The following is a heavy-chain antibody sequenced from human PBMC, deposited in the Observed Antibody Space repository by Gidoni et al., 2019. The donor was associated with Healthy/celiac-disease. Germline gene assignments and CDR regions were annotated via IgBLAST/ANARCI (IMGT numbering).Heavy chain of an antibody. CDR1: GGSFSGYY. D-gene: IGHD2-2*01. J-gene: IGHJ6*03. Sequence: QVQLQQWGAGLLKPSETLSLTCAVYGGSFSGYYWSWIRQPPGKGLEWIGEINHSGSTNYNPSLKSRVTISVDTSKNQFSLKLSSVTAADTAVYYCARGRAGYCSSTSCPRRYYYYMDVWGKGTTVTVSS. CDR2: INHSGST. V-gene: IGHV4-34*01. CDR3: ARGRAGYCSSTSCPRRYYYYMDV.